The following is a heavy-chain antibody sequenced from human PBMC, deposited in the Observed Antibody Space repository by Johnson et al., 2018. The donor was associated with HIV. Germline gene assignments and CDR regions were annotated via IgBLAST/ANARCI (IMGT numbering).Heavy chain of an antibody. V-gene: IGHV3-64*01. CDR2: ISSNGIGT. Sequence: VQLVESGGGVVQPGRSLRLSCAASGFTFDDYAMHWVRQAPGKGLEYVSAISSNGIGTYYANSVDGRFTISRDNDKNTLYLEMGSLRVEDMAVYYCARSRGPMRKDAFDIWGQGTKVTVSS. D-gene: IGHD3-10*01. J-gene: IGHJ3*02. CDR3: ARSRGPMRKDAFDI. CDR1: GFTFDDYA.